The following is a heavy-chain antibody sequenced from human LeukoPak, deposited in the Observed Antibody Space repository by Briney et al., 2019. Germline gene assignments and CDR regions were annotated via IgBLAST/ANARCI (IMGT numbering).Heavy chain of an antibody. CDR3: ARELVGATRYFDY. Sequence: SVKVSCKASGGTFSSYAISWVRQAPGQGLEWMGRIIPIFGTANYAQRFQGRVTITTDESTSTAYMELSSLRSEDTAVYYCARELVGATRYFDYWGQGTLVTVSS. D-gene: IGHD1-26*01. CDR1: GGTFSSYA. V-gene: IGHV1-69*05. CDR2: IIPIFGTA. J-gene: IGHJ4*02.